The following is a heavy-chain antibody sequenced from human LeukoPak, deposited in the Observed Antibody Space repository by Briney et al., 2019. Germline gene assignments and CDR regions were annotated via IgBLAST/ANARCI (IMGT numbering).Heavy chain of an antibody. Sequence: GGSLRLSCAGSGFTFSRFSMIWVRQAPGKGLEWVASISSGSHHKYHADSVKGRFTFSRDNDKNSLFLQMNSLRAEDTALYYCATRLTADSYEASDIWGQGTMVTVSS. CDR1: GFTFSRFS. CDR2: ISSGSHHK. CDR3: ATRLTADSYEASDI. D-gene: IGHD6-13*01. J-gene: IGHJ3*02. V-gene: IGHV3-21*06.